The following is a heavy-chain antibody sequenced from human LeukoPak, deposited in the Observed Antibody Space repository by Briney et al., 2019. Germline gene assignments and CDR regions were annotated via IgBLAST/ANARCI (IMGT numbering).Heavy chain of an antibody. D-gene: IGHD2-2*02. V-gene: IGHV3-7*01. CDR2: IKQDGSEK. Sequence: PGGSLRLSCAASGFTFSSYWMSWVRQAPGKGLEWVANIKQDGSEKYYVDSVKGRFTISRDNAKNSLYLQMDSLRAEDTAVYYCARVSRYCSSTSCYNDAFDIWGQGTMVTVSP. J-gene: IGHJ3*02. CDR1: GFTFSSYW. CDR3: ARVSRYCSSTSCYNDAFDI.